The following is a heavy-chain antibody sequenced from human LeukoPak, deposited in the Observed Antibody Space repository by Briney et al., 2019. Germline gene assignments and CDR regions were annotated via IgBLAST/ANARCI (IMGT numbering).Heavy chain of an antibody. J-gene: IGHJ1*01. D-gene: IGHD2-2*02. V-gene: IGHV3-23*01. CDR3: AKGGHCSSTSCYREYFQH. Sequence: GGSLRLSCAASGFTFSSYAMSWVRQAPGKGLEWVSAISGSGGSTYYADSVKGRFTISRDNSKNTLYLQMNTLRAEDTAVYYCAKGGHCSSTSCYREYFQHWGQGTLVTVSS. CDR2: ISGSGGST. CDR1: GFTFSSYA.